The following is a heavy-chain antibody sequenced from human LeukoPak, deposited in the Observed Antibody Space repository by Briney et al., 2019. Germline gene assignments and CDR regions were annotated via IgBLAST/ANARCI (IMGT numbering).Heavy chain of an antibody. CDR3: ARDMWAVTHPNPNWFDP. J-gene: IGHJ5*02. V-gene: IGHV3-48*03. Sequence: GGSLRLSCAASGFTLSAYEMNWVRQAPGKGLEWVSYISSNGRTTYYADSVKGRFTISRDNAKNSLYLQMNSLRAEDTAVYYCARDMWAVTHPNPNWFDPWGQGTLVTVSS. D-gene: IGHD4-17*01. CDR2: ISSNGRTT. CDR1: GFTLSAYE.